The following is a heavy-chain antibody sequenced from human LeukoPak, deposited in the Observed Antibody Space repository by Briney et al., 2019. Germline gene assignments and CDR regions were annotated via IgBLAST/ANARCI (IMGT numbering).Heavy chain of an antibody. V-gene: IGHV4-59*08. CDR2: VYYSGSA. CDR1: SGSISSYY. D-gene: IGHD3-10*01. CDR3: ARHKKLGQFDY. J-gene: IGHJ4*02. Sequence: PETLSLTCTVSSGSISSYYWSWIRQPPGKGLEWIGYVYYSGSANYNPSLKSRVTISVDTSKNQFSLKLSSVTAADTAVYYCARHKKLGQFDYWGQGTLVTVSS.